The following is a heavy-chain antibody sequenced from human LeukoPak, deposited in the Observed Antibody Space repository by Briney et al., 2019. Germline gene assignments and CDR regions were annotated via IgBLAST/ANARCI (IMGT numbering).Heavy chain of an antibody. V-gene: IGHV3-21*01. CDR2: ISSSGNYI. CDR3: ASAQGGVILPDYFHH. Sequence: PGGSLRLSCAASGFTFSNAWMSWVRQAPGKGLELVSSISSSGNYIYYADSLKGRFTISRDNAKNSLYLQMNSLRADDTAVYFCASAQGGVILPDYFHHWGQGTLVTVPS. D-gene: IGHD3-16*02. CDR1: GFTFSNAW. J-gene: IGHJ1*01.